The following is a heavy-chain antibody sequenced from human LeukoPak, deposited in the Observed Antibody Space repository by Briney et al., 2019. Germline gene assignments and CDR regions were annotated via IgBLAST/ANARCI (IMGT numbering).Heavy chain of an antibody. CDR1: GLTVSSSY. Sequence: GGSLRLSCAASGLTVSSSYMSWVRQAPGKGLEWVSIIYNDGSTYYADSMKGRFTISRDNSKNTLYLQVNSLRAEDTAMYYCAKDWEGDNGEYFDSWGQGTLVTVSS. CDR2: IYNDGST. CDR3: AKDWEGDNGEYFDS. V-gene: IGHV3-53*01. D-gene: IGHD4-17*01. J-gene: IGHJ4*02.